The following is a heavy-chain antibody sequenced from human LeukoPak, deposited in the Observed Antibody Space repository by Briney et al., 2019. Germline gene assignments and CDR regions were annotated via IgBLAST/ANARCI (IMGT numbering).Heavy chain of an antibody. D-gene: IGHD3-10*01. CDR1: GGSISSYY. CDR2: IYYSGST. V-gene: IGHV4-59*01. J-gene: IGHJ4*02. CDR3: ARGVVRGVPIDY. Sequence: PSETLSLTCTVSGGSISSYYWSWILQPPGKGLEWIGYIYYSGSTNYNPSLKSRVTISVDTSKNQFSLKLSSVTAADTAVYYCARGVVRGVPIDYWGQGTLVTVSS.